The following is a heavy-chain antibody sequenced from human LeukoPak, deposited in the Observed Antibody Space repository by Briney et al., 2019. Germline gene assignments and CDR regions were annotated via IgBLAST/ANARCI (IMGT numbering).Heavy chain of an antibody. D-gene: IGHD3-10*01. CDR2: IIPILGIA. CDR1: GGTFSSYA. J-gene: IGHJ4*02. Sequence: VASVKVSCKASGGTFSSYAISWVRQAPGQGLEWMGRIIPILGIANYAQKFQGRVTITADKSTSTAYMELSSLRSEDTAVYYCARGFDYGSGSYYPFFDYGARGTLITVPS. V-gene: IGHV1-69*04. CDR3: ARGFDYGSGSYYPFFDY.